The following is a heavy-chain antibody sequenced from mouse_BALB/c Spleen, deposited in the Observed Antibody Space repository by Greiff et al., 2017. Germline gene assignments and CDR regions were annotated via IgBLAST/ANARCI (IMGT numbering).Heavy chain of an antibody. CDR1: GYTFTSYW. CDR3: TRGGDDYFAY. CDR2: IYPSDSYT. V-gene: IGHV1-69*02. Sequence: VKLQQPGAELVRPGASVKLSCKASGYTFTSYWINWVKQRPGQGLEWIGNIYPSDSYTNYNQKFKDKATLNVDKSSSTAYMQLSSPTSEDSAVYYCTRGGDDYFAYWGQGTLVTVSA. J-gene: IGHJ3*01. D-gene: IGHD2-4*01.